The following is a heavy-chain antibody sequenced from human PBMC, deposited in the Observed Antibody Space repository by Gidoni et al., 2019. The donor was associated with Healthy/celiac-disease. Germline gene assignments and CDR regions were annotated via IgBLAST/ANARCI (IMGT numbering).Heavy chain of an antibody. J-gene: IGHJ4*02. CDR3: AKDLTGGVNN. CDR2: ISGSGGST. D-gene: IGHD3-9*01. CDR1: GFTFRSYA. V-gene: IGHV3-23*01. Sequence: EVQLLESGGGLVQPGGSLRLSCSASGFTFRSYAMRWVRQAPGKGLEWVSAISGSGGSTYYADSVKGRFTISRDNSKNTLYLQMNSLRAEDTAVYYCAKDLTGGVNNWGQGTLVTVSS.